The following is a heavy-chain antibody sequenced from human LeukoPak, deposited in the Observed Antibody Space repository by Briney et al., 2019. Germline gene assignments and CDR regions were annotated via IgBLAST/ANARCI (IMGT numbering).Heavy chain of an antibody. CDR3: ARERVWRYCGGDSCGWFNP. J-gene: IGHJ5*02. CDR2: IYTSGST. CDR1: GGSISSGSYY. V-gene: IGHV4-61*02. Sequence: PSQTLSLTCTVSGGSISSGSYYWSWIRQPAGKGLEWIGRIYTSGSTNYNPSLKSRVTISVDTSKNQFSLKLSSVTAADTAVYYCARERVWRYCGGDSCGWFNPWGQGTLVTVSS. D-gene: IGHD2-21*02.